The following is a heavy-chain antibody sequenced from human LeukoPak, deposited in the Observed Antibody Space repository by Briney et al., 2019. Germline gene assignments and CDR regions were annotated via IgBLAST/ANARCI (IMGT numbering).Heavy chain of an antibody. CDR3: AKKMAPEGYSYGYDY. D-gene: IGHD5-18*01. CDR2: ISFDGSNK. CDR1: GFTFSTYA. V-gene: IGHV3-30*04. J-gene: IGHJ4*02. Sequence: GRSLRLSCAASGFTFSTYAIHWVRQAPGKGLEWVAVISFDGSNKYYADSVKGRFTISRDNSKNTLYLQMNSLRADDTAVYYCAKKMAPEGYSYGYDYWGQGTLVTVSS.